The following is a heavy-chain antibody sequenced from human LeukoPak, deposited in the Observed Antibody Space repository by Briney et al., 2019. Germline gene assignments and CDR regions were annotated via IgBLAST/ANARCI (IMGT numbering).Heavy chain of an antibody. J-gene: IGHJ4*02. D-gene: IGHD1-20*01. V-gene: IGHV3-21*05. CDR1: GFTFSDYS. CDR2: IGLASGFV. Sequence: PGGSLRLSCAASGFTFSDYSMNWVRRAPGRGREWISYIGLASGFVSYADSVKGRFSISSDTARNSVYLQMSSLRAEDTAVYYCARDHNWAFDSWGQGTLVTVSS. CDR3: ARDHNWAFDS.